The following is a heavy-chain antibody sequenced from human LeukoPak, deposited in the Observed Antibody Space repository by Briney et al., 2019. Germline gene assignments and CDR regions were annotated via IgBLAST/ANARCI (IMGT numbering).Heavy chain of an antibody. D-gene: IGHD3-10*01. Sequence: PGGSLRLSCAASGFTFSSYAMHWVRQAPGKGLEWVAVISYDGSNKYYADSVKGRFTISRDNSKNTLYLQMNSLRAEDTAVYYCAKAVRVLLWFGEPLFDYWGQGTLVTVSS. CDR2: ISYDGSNK. V-gene: IGHV3-30-3*01. J-gene: IGHJ4*02. CDR1: GFTFSSYA. CDR3: AKAVRVLLWFGEPLFDY.